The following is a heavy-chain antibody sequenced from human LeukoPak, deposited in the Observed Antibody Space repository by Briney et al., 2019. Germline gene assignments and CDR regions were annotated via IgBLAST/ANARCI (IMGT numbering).Heavy chain of an antibody. J-gene: IGHJ6*03. Sequence: ASVKVSCKASGGTFSSYAISWVRQAPGQGLEWMGGIIPIFGTANYAQKFQGRVTITADESTSTAYMELSSLRSEDTAVYYCARTDYDSSGYYSYYYYYMDVWGKGTTVTISS. V-gene: IGHV1-69*13. CDR1: GGTFSSYA. CDR2: IIPIFGTA. D-gene: IGHD3-22*01. CDR3: ARTDYDSSGYYSYYYYYMDV.